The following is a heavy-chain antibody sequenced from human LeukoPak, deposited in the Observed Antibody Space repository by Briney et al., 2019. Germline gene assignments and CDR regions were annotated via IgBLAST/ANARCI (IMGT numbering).Heavy chain of an antibody. J-gene: IGHJ3*02. V-gene: IGHV1-2*04. CDR3: ASSRRYYYDSSGGGEAFDI. D-gene: IGHD3-22*01. CDR2: NNPNSGGT. Sequence: EASVKVSCKASGYTFTGYYMHWVRQAPGQGLEWMGWNNPNSGGTNYAQKFQGWVTMTRDTSISTAYMELSRLRSDDTAVYYCASSRRYYYDSSGGGEAFDIWGQGTMVTVSS. CDR1: GYTFTGYY.